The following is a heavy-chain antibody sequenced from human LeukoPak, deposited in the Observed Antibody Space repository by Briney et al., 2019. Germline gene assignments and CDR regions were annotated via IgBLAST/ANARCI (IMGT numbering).Heavy chain of an antibody. CDR3: ARGLVGYYDILTGYPHTYYFDY. CDR1: GGSFSDYY. D-gene: IGHD3-9*01. CDR2: IYHSTGT. Sequence: SETLSLTCAVYGGSFSDYYWSWVRQPPGKGLEWIGEIYHSTGTSYNPSLESRVTISLDTSNNQFSLKLNSVTAADTAVYYCARGLVGYYDILTGYPHTYYFDYWGQGTLVTVSS. J-gene: IGHJ4*02. V-gene: IGHV4-34*01.